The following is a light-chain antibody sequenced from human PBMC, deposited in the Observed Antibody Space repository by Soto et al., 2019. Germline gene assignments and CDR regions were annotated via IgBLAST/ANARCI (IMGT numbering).Light chain of an antibody. V-gene: IGLV2-14*01. Sequence: ALTQPASVSGSPGQSITISCTGTSIDVGGYIYVSWYQQHPGKAPKLMIYDVTSRPSGVSYRFSGSKSGNTASLTISGLQAEDEADYYCSSYTTSSSYVFGTGTKVTVL. CDR2: DVT. J-gene: IGLJ1*01. CDR1: SIDVGGYIY. CDR3: SSYTTSSSYV.